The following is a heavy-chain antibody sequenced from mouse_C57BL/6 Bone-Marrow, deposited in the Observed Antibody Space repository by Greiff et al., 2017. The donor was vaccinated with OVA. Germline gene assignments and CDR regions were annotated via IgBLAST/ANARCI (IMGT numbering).Heavy chain of an antibody. V-gene: IGHV1-19*01. D-gene: IGHD2-2*01. CDR2: INPYNGGT. CDR3: ARTVGYDGFAY. Sequence: VQLQQSGPVLVKPGASVKMSCKASGYTFTDYYMNWVKQSHGKSLEWIGVINPYNGGTSYNQKFKGKATLTVDKSSSTAYMELNSLTSEDSAVYYCARTVGYDGFAYWGQGTLVTVSA. CDR1: GYTFTDYY. J-gene: IGHJ3*01.